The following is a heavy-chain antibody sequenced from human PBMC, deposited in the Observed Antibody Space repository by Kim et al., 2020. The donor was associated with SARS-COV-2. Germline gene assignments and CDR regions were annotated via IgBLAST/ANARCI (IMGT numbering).Heavy chain of an antibody. CDR3: AREPITGTIYYFDY. Sequence: AVSVKSRITINPDTSENQFSLQLNSVTPEDTAVYYCAREPITGTIYYFDYWGQGTLVTVSS. J-gene: IGHJ4*02. D-gene: IGHD1-20*01. V-gene: IGHV6-1*01.